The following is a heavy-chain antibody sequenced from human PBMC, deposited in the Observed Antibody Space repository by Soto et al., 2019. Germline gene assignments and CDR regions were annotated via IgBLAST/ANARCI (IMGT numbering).Heavy chain of an antibody. Sequence: SETLSLTCTVSGGSISSSSYYWGWIRQPPGKGLEWIGSIYHSGSTYYNPSLKSRVTISVDTSKNQFSLKLSSVTAADTAVYYCARQGGEYYDFWSGYKRVYYFDYWGQGTLVTVSS. V-gene: IGHV4-39*01. J-gene: IGHJ4*02. CDR2: IYHSGST. D-gene: IGHD3-3*01. CDR3: ARQGGEYYDFWSGYKRVYYFDY. CDR1: GGSISSSSYY.